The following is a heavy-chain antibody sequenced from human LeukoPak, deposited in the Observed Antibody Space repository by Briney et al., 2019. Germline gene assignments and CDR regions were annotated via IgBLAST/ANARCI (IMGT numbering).Heavy chain of an antibody. D-gene: IGHD3-3*01. CDR1: GFTFDRHT. V-gene: IGHV3-43*01. Sequence: GGSLRLSCAASGFTFDRHTMHWVRQPPGKGPEWVSLIGWDGTNIDYADSVKGRLTISRDNSKNFVYLQMHSLRTEDTALYYCTKDMEWGMDVWGQGTTVIVSS. J-gene: IGHJ6*02. CDR2: IGWDGTNI. CDR3: TKDMEWGMDV.